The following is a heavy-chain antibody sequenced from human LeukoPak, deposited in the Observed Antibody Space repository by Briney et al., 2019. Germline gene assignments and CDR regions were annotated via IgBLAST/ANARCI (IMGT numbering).Heavy chain of an antibody. J-gene: IGHJ4*02. Sequence: NHTGNTNYNPSLKSRVTLSIDMSKKQFSLHLTSLTAADTAVYCCARITGYGGGSLRYWGQGTLVAISS. CDR3: ARITGYGGGSLRY. V-gene: IGHV4-34*01. CDR2: NHTGNT. D-gene: IGHD4-23*01.